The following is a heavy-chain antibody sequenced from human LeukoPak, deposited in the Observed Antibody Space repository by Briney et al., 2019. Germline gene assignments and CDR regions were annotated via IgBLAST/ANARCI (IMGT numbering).Heavy chain of an antibody. CDR3: ASGGRAANYVDY. D-gene: IGHD3-16*01. J-gene: IGHJ4*02. Sequence: GGSLRLSCAASGLTFNSYAMTWVRQAPGKGLECVSVISGSGGSISYVDSVKGRFTISRDNSKNTVYLQMSRLRAEDMAVYYCASGGRAANYVDYWGQGTLVTVSS. V-gene: IGHV3-23*01. CDR1: GLTFNSYA. CDR2: ISGSGGSI.